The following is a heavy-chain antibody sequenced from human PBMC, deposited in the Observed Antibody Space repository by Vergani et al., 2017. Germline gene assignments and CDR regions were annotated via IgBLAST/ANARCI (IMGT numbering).Heavy chain of an antibody. J-gene: IGHJ5*02. V-gene: IGHV4-34*01. CDR3: ARGGSSWYNWFDP. CDR1: GGSFSDYY. CDR2: INHSGST. D-gene: IGHD6-13*01. Sequence: QVQLQQWGAGLLKPSETLSLTCAVYGGSFSDYYWSWIRQPPGKGLEWIGEINHSGSTNYNPSLKSRVTISVDTSKNQFSLKLSSVTAAYTAVYYCARGGSSWYNWFDPWGQGTLVTVSS.